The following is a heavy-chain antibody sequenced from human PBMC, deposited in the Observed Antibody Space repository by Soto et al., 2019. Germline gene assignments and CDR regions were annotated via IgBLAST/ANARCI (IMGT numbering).Heavy chain of an antibody. CDR1: GGSFSGYY. V-gene: IGHV4-34*01. D-gene: IGHD4-17*01. CDR2: INHSGST. J-gene: IGHJ6*04. CDR3: ARAMSRVTRGLYYYGMEV. Sequence: SETLSLTCAVYGGSFSGYYWSWIRQPPGKGLEWIGEINHSGSTNYNPSLKSRVTISVDTSKNQFSLKLSSVTAADTAVYYCARAMSRVTRGLYYYGMEVWGKGTTVT.